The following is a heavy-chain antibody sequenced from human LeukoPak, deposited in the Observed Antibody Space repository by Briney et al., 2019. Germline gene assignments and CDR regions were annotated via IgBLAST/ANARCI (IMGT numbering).Heavy chain of an antibody. CDR2: INPSGGST. J-gene: IGHJ4*02. CDR3: ARWSGVVDY. Sequence: ASVKVSCKASGYIFTSYFMHWVRQAPGQGLEWMGLINPSGGSTSYAQKFQGRVTMTRDMSTSTVYMELSSLRSEDTAVYYCARWSGVVDYWGQGTLVTVSS. V-gene: IGHV1-46*01. D-gene: IGHD3-10*01. CDR1: GYIFTSYF.